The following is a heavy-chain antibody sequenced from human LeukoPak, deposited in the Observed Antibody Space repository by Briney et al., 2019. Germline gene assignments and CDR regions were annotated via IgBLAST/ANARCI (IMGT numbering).Heavy chain of an antibody. J-gene: IGHJ5*01. CDR1: GYSISSGYY. CDR3: ASGYYGSGVNWFDS. Sequence: SETLSLTCAVSGYSISSGYYWGWLRQPPGKGQERIGSIYHSGSTYYNPSLKSRVTISVDTSKNQFSLKLSSVTAADTAVYYCASGYYGSGVNWFDSWGQGTLVTVSS. D-gene: IGHD3-10*01. V-gene: IGHV4-38-2*01. CDR2: IYHSGST.